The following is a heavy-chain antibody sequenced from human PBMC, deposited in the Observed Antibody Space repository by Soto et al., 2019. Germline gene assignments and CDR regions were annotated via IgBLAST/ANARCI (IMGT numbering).Heavy chain of an antibody. CDR3: ALNRFTYDYRSSFGR. V-gene: IGHV3-48*01. D-gene: IGHD3-16*01. CDR1: GFTFSDYS. Sequence: EVQLVESGGGLVPPGGSLRLSCAASGFTFSDYSINWVRQAPGKGPEWIAYIARLSTNIHYADSVEGRFTISRDNDRNSLYLQMNSLRAEDTAVYYCALNRFTYDYRSSFGRWGQGTQVTVSS. CDR2: IARLSTNI. J-gene: IGHJ1*01.